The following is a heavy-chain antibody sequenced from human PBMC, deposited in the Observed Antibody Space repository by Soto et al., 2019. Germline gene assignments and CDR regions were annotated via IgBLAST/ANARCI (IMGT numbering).Heavy chain of an antibody. CDR3: ASYIAVAGHVDAFDI. V-gene: IGHV1-2*04. J-gene: IGHJ3*02. CDR1: GYTFTSYY. D-gene: IGHD6-19*01. CDR2: INPNSGGT. Sequence: ASVKVSCKASGYTFTSYYMHWVRQAPGQGLEWMGWINPNSGGTNYAQKFQGWVTMTRDTSISTAYMELSRLRSDDTAVYYCASYIAVAGHVDAFDIWGQGTMVTVSS.